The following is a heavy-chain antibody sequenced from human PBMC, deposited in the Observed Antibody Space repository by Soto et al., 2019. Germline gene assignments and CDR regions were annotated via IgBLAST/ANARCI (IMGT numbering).Heavy chain of an antibody. V-gene: IGHV4-59*01. Sequence: SETLSLTCTVSGGSIISYYWSWIRQPPGKGLEWIGYIYYSGSTNYNPSLKSRVTISVDTSKNQFSLKLSSVTAADTAVYYCARESFGGAPFQFDPWGQGTLVTVSS. CDR3: ARESFGGAPFQFDP. J-gene: IGHJ5*02. CDR2: IYYSGST. CDR1: GGSIISYY. D-gene: IGHD3-16*01.